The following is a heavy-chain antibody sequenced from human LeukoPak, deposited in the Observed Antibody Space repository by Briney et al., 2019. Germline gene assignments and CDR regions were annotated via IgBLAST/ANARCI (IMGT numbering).Heavy chain of an antibody. Sequence: PGGSLRLSCAASGFTFDDYAMHWVRQAPGKGLEWVSGISWNSGSIGYADSVKGRFTISRDNAKNSLYLQMNSLRAEDTALYYCAKDTEAGRGYSYGSDYWGQGTLVTVSS. V-gene: IGHV3-9*01. CDR2: ISWNSGSI. CDR3: AKDTEAGRGYSYGSDY. J-gene: IGHJ4*02. D-gene: IGHD5-18*01. CDR1: GFTFDDYA.